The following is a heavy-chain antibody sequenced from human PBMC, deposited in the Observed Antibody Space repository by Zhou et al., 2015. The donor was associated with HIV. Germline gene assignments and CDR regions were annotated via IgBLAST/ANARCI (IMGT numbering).Heavy chain of an antibody. J-gene: IGHJ4*02. CDR2: FGTA. D-gene: IGHD3-10*01. CDR1: GGTFSSYA. CDR3: ARAKGGQVRRIIITSSHGDY. Sequence: QVQLVQSGAEVKKPGSSVKVSCKASGGTFSSYAIFGTANYAQKFQGRVTITADESTSTAYMELSSLRSEDTAVYYCARAKGGQVRRIIITSSHGDYWGQGTLVTVSS. V-gene: IGHV1-69*12.